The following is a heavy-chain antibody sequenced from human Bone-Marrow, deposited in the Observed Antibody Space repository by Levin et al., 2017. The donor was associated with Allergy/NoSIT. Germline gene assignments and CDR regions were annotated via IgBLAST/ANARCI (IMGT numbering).Heavy chain of an antibody. Sequence: QSGGSLRLSCVASGFSFSSSWMHWVRRAPGKGLLWVSRISTDGSETYYADSVKGRFTIYRDNADNTLYLYMNNLRVEDTAEYFCARVDGVDYWGRGVLVTVSS. V-gene: IGHV3-74*01. CDR1: GFSFSSSW. CDR2: ISTDGSET. CDR3: ARVDGVDY. D-gene: IGHD2-8*01. J-gene: IGHJ4*02.